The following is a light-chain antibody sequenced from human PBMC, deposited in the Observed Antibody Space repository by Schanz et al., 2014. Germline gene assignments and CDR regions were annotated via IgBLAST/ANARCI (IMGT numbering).Light chain of an antibody. J-gene: IGLJ3*02. V-gene: IGLV2-8*01. CDR3: SSFTSSNTLV. CDR2: EVT. Sequence: QSALTQPPSASGSPGQSVTISCTGTSSDIGGYNFVSWYQQHPGEAPKLMMYEVTKRPSGVPDRFSGSKSGNTASLTVSGLQAEDEADYYCSSFTSSNTLVFGGGTKLTVL. CDR1: SSDIGGYNF.